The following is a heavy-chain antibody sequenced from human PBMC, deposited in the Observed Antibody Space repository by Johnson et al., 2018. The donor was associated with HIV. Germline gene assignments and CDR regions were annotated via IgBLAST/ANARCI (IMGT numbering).Heavy chain of an antibody. Sequence: QVQLVESGGGLVKPGGSLRLSCAASGFTFSSYAMHWVRQAPGKVLEWVAVISYDGSNKYYADSVKGRFTISRDNSKNTLYLQMNSLRAEDTALYYCAKTYYDFWSGYFGAFDIWGQGTMVTVSS. CDR2: ISYDGSNK. CDR1: GFTFSSYA. D-gene: IGHD3-3*01. J-gene: IGHJ3*02. V-gene: IGHV3-30*18. CDR3: AKTYYDFWSGYFGAFDI.